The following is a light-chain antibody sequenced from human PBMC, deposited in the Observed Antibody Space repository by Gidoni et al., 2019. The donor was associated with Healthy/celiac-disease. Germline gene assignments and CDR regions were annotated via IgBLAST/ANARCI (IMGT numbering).Light chain of an antibody. Sequence: DIQMTQSPSTLSASVGDRVTITCRASQLISSWLAWYQQKPGKAPKPLIYKASSLESGVPSRFSGSGSGTEFTLTISSLQPDDFATYYCQQYNSYSLTFGGGTKVEIK. CDR2: KAS. CDR1: QLISSW. J-gene: IGKJ4*01. V-gene: IGKV1-5*03. CDR3: QQYNSYSLT.